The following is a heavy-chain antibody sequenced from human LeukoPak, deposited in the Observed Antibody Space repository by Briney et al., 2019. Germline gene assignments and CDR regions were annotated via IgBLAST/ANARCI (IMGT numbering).Heavy chain of an antibody. CDR2: IYYSGST. V-gene: IGHV4-59*08. CDR3: ARLNDAEKTGVVDAFDI. J-gene: IGHJ3*02. Sequence: SETLSLTCTVSGGSISSYYWSWIRQPPGKGLEWIGYIYYSGSTNYNASLKSRVTISVDTSKNRFSLKLSSVTAADTAVYYCARLNDAEKTGVVDAFDIWGQGTMVTVSS. CDR1: GGSISSYY. D-gene: IGHD1-14*01.